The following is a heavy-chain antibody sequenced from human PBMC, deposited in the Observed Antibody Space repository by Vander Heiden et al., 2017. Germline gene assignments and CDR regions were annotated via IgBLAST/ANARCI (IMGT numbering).Heavy chain of an antibody. CDR1: GFTFSSYW. CDR3: ARGTSGYSSSWTDYGMDV. J-gene: IGHJ6*02. D-gene: IGHD6-13*01. CDR2: INRDGSST. Sequence: EVQLVESGGGLVQPGGSLRLSCAASGFTFSSYWMHWVRQAPGKGLVWVSRINRDGSSTSYADSVKGRFTISRDNAKNTLYLQMNSLRAEDTAVYYCARGTSGYSSSWTDYGMDVWGQGTTVTVSS. V-gene: IGHV3-74*01.